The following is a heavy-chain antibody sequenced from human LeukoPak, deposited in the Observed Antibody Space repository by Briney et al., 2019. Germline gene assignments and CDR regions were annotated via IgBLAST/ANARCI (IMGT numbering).Heavy chain of an antibody. D-gene: IGHD3-10*01. CDR1: GFPFRSYA. Sequence: PGGSLRLSCAASGFPFRSYAMHWVRQAPGKGLEWVAFIRYDGSYKYYGDSVKGRFTISRDNSKNTLYLQMNSLRAEDTAVYYCARVIGVVRADYYFDYWGQGTLVAVSS. V-gene: IGHV3-30*02. CDR2: IRYDGSYK. CDR3: ARVIGVVRADYYFDY. J-gene: IGHJ4*02.